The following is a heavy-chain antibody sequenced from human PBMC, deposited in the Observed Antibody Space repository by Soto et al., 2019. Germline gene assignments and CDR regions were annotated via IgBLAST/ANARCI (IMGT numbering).Heavy chain of an antibody. CDR2: ISYDGSNK. Sequence: QVQLVESGGGVVQPGRSLRLSCAASGFTFSSYGMHWVRQDPGKGLEWVAVISYDGSNKYYADSVKGRFTISRDNSKNTLHLQMNSLRAEDTAVYYCAKPIGYCSGGSCYEEGVWGQGPLVTVSS. J-gene: IGHJ4*02. CDR1: GFTFSSYG. CDR3: AKPIGYCSGGSCYEEGV. D-gene: IGHD2-15*01. V-gene: IGHV3-30*18.